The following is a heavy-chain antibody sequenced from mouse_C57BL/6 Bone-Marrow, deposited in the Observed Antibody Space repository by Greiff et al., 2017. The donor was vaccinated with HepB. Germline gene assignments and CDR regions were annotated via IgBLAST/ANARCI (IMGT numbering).Heavy chain of an antibody. CDR1: GYTFTSYW. Sequence: QVQLKQPGTELVKPGASVKLSCKASGYTFTSYWMHWVKQRPGQGLEWIGNINPSNGGTNYNEKFKSKATLTVDKSSSTAYMQLSSLTSEDSAVYYCARSRYYDYAGAWFAYWGQGTLVTVSA. V-gene: IGHV1-53*01. J-gene: IGHJ3*01. CDR2: INPSNGGT. CDR3: ARSRYYDYAGAWFAY. D-gene: IGHD2-4*01.